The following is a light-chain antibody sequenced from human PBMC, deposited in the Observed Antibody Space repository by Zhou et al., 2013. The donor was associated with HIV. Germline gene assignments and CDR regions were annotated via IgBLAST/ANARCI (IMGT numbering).Light chain of an antibody. Sequence: EIVLTQSPATLSLSPGERATLSCRASQSVSSYLAWYQQKPGQAPRLLIYDASNRATGIPARFSGSGSGTDLTLTISSLEPEDFATYYCQQYDNLPLTFGGGTKVEIK. CDR1: QSVSSY. J-gene: IGKJ4*01. CDR2: DAS. CDR3: QQYDNLPLT. V-gene: IGKV3-11*01.